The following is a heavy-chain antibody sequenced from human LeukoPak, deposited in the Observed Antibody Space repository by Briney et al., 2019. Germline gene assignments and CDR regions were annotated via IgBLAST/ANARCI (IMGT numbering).Heavy chain of an antibody. CDR1: GGTFSSYA. Sequence: GASVKVSCTASGGTFSSYAISWVRQAPGQGLEWMGGIIPIFGTANYAQKFQGRVTITADESTSTAYMELSSLRSEDTAVYYCARGPFIGAFDTWGQGTMVTVSS. CDR2: IIPIFGTA. CDR3: ARGPFIGAFDT. D-gene: IGHD2-15*01. V-gene: IGHV1-69*13. J-gene: IGHJ3*02.